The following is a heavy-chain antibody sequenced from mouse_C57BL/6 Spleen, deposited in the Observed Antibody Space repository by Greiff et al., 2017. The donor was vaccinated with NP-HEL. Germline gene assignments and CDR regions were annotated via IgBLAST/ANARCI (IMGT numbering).Heavy chain of an antibody. J-gene: IGHJ2*01. Sequence: VPLQQPGAELVRPGTSVKLSCKASGYTFTSYWMHWVKQRPGQGLEWIGVIDPSDSYTNYNQKFKGKATLTVDTSSSTAYMPLSSLTSEDSAVYYCARYDSSGYRDDWGKGTTLTVSS. CDR1: GYTFTSYW. V-gene: IGHV1-59*01. CDR2: IDPSDSYT. CDR3: ARYDSSGYRDD. D-gene: IGHD3-2*02.